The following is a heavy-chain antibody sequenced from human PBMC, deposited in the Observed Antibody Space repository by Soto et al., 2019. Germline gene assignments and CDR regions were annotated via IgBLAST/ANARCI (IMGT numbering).Heavy chain of an antibody. Sequence: QVTVKESGPVLVKPTETLTLTCTVSGFSLSNAGLGVSCIRQPPGQALEWLAHIFSNDEKSYSTSLKSRLTISKDTSKSQVVLTMTIMDPVDTATHYCASTYTTSWYWFDPWGQGTLVTVSS. CDR3: ASTYTTSWYWFDP. V-gene: IGHV2-26*04. CDR1: GFSLSNAGLG. CDR2: IFSNDEK. J-gene: IGHJ5*02. D-gene: IGHD6-13*01.